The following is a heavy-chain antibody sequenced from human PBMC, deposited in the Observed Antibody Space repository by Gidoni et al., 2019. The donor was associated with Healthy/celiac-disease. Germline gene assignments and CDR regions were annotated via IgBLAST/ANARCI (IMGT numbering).Heavy chain of an antibody. CDR3: ARIRATTPTNYYMDV. J-gene: IGHJ6*03. V-gene: IGHV2-70*15. Sequence: QVTLRESGPALVKPTQTLTLTCTFSGFSLSTSGMCVSWIRQPPGKALEWLARIDWDDDKYYSTSLKTRLTISKDTSKNQVVLTMTNMDPVDTATYYCARIRATTPTNYYMDVWGKGTTVTVSS. CDR2: IDWDDDK. CDR1: GFSLSTSGMC. D-gene: IGHD5-12*01.